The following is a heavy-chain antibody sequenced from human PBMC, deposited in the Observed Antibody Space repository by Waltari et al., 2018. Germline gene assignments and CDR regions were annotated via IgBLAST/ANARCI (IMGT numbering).Heavy chain of an antibody. CDR3: AGTTYGDYVGFFDY. Sequence: QLQLQESGPGLVKPPETLSLTCTVSGGSISSSSYYWGWIRQPPGKGLEWIGSIYYSGSTYYNPSLKSRVTISVDTSKNQFSLKLSSVTAADTAVYYCAGTTYGDYVGFFDYWGQGTLVTVSS. CDR2: IYYSGST. CDR1: GGSISSSSYY. V-gene: IGHV4-39*07. D-gene: IGHD4-17*01. J-gene: IGHJ4*02.